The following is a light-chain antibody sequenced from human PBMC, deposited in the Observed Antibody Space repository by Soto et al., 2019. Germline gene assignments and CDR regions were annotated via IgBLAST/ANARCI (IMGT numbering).Light chain of an antibody. V-gene: IGKV1-5*01. Sequence: DIQMTQSTSTLSASVGDRVTITCRASQSISRWLAWYQQKPGKAPKALIYDASTLRSGVPSRFSGGGSGTEFTLTISSLQRDDFAPYYCQQYNTYSTFGQGTRLEIK. CDR2: DAS. CDR1: QSISRW. CDR3: QQYNTYST. J-gene: IGKJ5*01.